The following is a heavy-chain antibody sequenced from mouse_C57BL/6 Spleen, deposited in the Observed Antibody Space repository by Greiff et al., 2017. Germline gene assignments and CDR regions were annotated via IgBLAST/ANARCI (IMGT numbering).Heavy chain of an antibody. CDR2: IWRGGST. D-gene: IGHD1-1*01. J-gene: IGHJ4*01. Sequence: VQLQQSGPGLVQPSQSLSITCTVSGFSLTSYGVHWVRQSPGKGLEWLGVIWRGGSTDYNAAFMSRLSITKDNSKSQVFFKMNSLQADDTAIYYCAKQGYGSSDYAMDYWGQGTSVTVSS. V-gene: IGHV2-5*01. CDR3: AKQGYGSSDYAMDY. CDR1: GFSLTSYG.